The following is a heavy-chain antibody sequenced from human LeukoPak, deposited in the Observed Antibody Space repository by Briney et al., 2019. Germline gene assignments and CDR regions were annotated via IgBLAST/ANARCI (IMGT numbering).Heavy chain of an antibody. Sequence: PSETLSLTCTVSGGSISSSSYYWGWIRQPPGKGLEWIGSIYYSGSTYYNPSLKSRVTISVDTSKNQFSLKLSSVTAADTAVYYCARERPYYDSSGYYYLGWFDHWGQGTLVTVSS. CDR1: GGSISSSSYY. V-gene: IGHV4-39*02. CDR3: ARERPYYDSSGYYYLGWFDH. D-gene: IGHD3-22*01. J-gene: IGHJ5*02. CDR2: IYYSGST.